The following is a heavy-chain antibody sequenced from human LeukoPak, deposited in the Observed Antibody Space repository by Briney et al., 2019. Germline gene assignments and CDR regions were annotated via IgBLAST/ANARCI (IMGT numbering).Heavy chain of an antibody. V-gene: IGHV1-69*05. Sequence: GASVKVSCKASGGAFSSYAISWVRQAPGQGLEWMGGIIPIFGTANYAQNFQGRVTMTTDTSTRTAYMELRSLRSDDTAVYYCARGYVVVPLDFWGQGTLVTVSS. CDR2: IIPIFGTA. J-gene: IGHJ4*02. D-gene: IGHD3-9*01. CDR1: GGAFSSYA. CDR3: ARGYVVVPLDF.